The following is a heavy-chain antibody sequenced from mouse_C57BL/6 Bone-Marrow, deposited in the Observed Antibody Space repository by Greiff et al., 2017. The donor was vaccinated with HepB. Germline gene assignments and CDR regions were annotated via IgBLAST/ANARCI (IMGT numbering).Heavy chain of an antibody. D-gene: IGHD3-2*02. V-gene: IGHV1-69*01. J-gene: IGHJ3*01. CDR1: GYTFTSYW. CDR2: IDPSDSYT. CDR3: AREGLDISGAWFAY. Sequence: QVQLQQPGAELVMPGASVKLSCKASGYTFTSYWMHWVKQRPGQGLEWIGEIDPSDSYTNYNQKFKGKSTLTVDKSSSTAYMQLSSLTSEDSAVYYCAREGLDISGAWFAYWGQGTRVTVSA.